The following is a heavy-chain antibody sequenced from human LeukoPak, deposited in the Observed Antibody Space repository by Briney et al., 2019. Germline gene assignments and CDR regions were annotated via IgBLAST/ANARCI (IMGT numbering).Heavy chain of an antibody. J-gene: IGHJ4*02. CDR1: GYTFTSYY. CDR2: INPSGGST. Sequence: ASVKVSCTASGYTFTSYYMHWVRQAPGQGLEWMGIINPSGGSTSYAQKFQGRVTMTRDTSTNTVYMELSSLRSEDTAVYFCARATLSDYYFNYWGQGTLVTVSS. V-gene: IGHV1-46*01. CDR3: ARATLSDYYFNY.